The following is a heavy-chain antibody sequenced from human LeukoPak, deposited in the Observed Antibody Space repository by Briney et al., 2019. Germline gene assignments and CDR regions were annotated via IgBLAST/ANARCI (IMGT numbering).Heavy chain of an antibody. D-gene: IGHD6-19*01. CDR1: GFTFSNYW. J-gene: IGHJ4*02. Sequence: GGSLRLSCAASGFTFSNYWMCWVRQAPGKGLEWVACIKQDGSEKYYVDSVKGRFTISRDNAKNSLYLQMNSLRAEDTAVYYCARDGRQWLVTRSFDYWGQGTLVTVSS. V-gene: IGHV3-7*01. CDR2: IKQDGSEK. CDR3: ARDGRQWLVTRSFDY.